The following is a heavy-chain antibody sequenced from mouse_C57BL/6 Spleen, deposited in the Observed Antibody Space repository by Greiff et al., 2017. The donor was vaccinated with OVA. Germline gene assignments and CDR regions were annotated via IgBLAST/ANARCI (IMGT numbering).Heavy chain of an antibody. CDR2: IDPSDSYT. V-gene: IGHV1-69*01. CDR1: GYTFTSYW. Sequence: QVQLQQPGAELVMPGASVKLSCKASGYTFTSYWMHWVKQRPGQGLEWIGEIDPSDSYTNYNQKFKGKSTLTVDKSSSTAYMQRSRLASEDASVYYSARLLTGTGYFDYWGQGTTLTVSS. D-gene: IGHD4-1*01. CDR3: ARLLTGTGYFDY. J-gene: IGHJ2*01.